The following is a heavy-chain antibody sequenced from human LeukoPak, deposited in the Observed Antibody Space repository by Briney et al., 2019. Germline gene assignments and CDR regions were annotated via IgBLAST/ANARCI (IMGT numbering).Heavy chain of an antibody. CDR2: ISYDGSNK. CDR3: SSYYDSSGYSLRGY. V-gene: IGHV3-30-3*01. CDR1: GFTFSSYA. J-gene: IGHJ4*02. D-gene: IGHD3-22*01. Sequence: GGSLRLSCAASGFTFSSYAMHWVRQAPGKGLEWVAVISYDGSNKYYADSVKGRFTISRDNAKNSLYLQMNSLRAEDTAVYYCSSYYDSSGYSLRGYWGQGTLVTVSS.